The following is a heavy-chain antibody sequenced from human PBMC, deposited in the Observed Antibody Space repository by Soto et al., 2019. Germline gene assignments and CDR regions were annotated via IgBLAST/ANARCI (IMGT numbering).Heavy chain of an antibody. V-gene: IGHV1-69*06. CDR2: IVPQSGTP. CDR1: GGNSNSYS. CDR3: ARDWRQMSRGGFFDY. D-gene: IGHD3-16*01. J-gene: IGHJ4*02. Sequence: QVRLVQSGAEVKKPGSSVNLSCKVSGGNSNSYSIAWVRQAPGQGLQWLGTIVPQSGTPNHAQQFQARVTITADTSTNTAYLELSSLRSEDTASYYSARDWRQMSRGGFFDYGGQGSLVTISS.